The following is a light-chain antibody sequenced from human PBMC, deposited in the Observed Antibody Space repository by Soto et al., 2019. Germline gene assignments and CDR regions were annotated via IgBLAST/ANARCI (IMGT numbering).Light chain of an antibody. CDR1: RSDIGSYNY. CDR2: GVS. V-gene: IGLV2-14*01. CDR3: IPYTGSSTSYV. J-gene: IGLJ1*01. Sequence: QSALTQPASVSGSPGQAITISCSGTRSDIGSYNYVAWYQQFPGKTPKILIYGVSNRPSGVSSRFSGSKSGNTASLTISWLQAEDEADYYCIPYTGSSTSYVFGSGPKVTVL.